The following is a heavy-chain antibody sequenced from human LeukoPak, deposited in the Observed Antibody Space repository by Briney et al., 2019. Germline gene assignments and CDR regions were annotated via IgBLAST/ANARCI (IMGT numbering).Heavy chain of an antibody. CDR2: ISWNSGSI. CDR1: GFTFDDYA. D-gene: IGHD2-2*01. CDR3: AKGRDKYQLLSKNWFDP. V-gene: IGHV3-9*01. J-gene: IGHJ5*02. Sequence: GRSLRLSCAASGFTFDDYAMHWVRQAPGKGLEWVSGISWNSGSIGYANSVKGRFTISRDNAKNSLYLQMDSLRAEDTALYYCAKGRDKYQLLSKNWFDPWGQGTRVTVSS.